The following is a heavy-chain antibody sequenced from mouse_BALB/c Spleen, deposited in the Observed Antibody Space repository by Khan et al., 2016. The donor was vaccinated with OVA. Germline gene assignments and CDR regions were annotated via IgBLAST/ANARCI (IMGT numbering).Heavy chain of an antibody. CDR2: INPRSGYT. V-gene: IGHV1-4*02. CDR1: GYTFTSYT. CDR3: ARRRGGYYFDY. Sequence: QVQLKESAAELARPGASVKMSCKASGYTFTSYTMHWVKQRPGQGLEWIGYINPRSGYTDYNQKFKDKTTLSVDKSSSTAYIQLSGLTSEDYAVYYCARRRGGYYFDYWGQGTTLTVSS. J-gene: IGHJ2*01.